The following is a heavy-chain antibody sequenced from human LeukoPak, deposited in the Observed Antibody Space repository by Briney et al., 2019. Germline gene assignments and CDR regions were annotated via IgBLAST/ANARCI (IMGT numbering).Heavy chain of an antibody. J-gene: IGHJ5*02. V-gene: IGHV4-4*02. Sequence: SGTLSLTCAVSGGSISSSNWWSWVRQPPGKGLEWIGEIYHSGSTNYNPSLKSRVTISVDKSKNQFSLKLSSVTAADTAVYYCARAKNYYGSGSYRNWFDPWGQGTLVIVSS. CDR2: IYHSGST. CDR1: GGSISSSNW. D-gene: IGHD3-10*01. CDR3: ARAKNYYGSGSYRNWFDP.